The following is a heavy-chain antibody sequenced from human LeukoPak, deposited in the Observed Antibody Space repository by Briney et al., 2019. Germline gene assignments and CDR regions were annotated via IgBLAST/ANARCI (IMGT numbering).Heavy chain of an antibody. D-gene: IGHD4-23*01. CDR3: VRDRGYSTFDY. CDR2: MKEDGGEI. J-gene: IGHJ4*02. CDR1: GFPFSNYW. Sequence: GGSLRLSCAGSGFPFSNYWMAWVRQAPGKGLEWVTNMKEDGGEINYVDSVKGRFTISRDNAKNSLDLQMNSLRVDDTAVYYCVRDRGYSTFDYWGQGTLVIVSS. V-gene: IGHV3-7*01.